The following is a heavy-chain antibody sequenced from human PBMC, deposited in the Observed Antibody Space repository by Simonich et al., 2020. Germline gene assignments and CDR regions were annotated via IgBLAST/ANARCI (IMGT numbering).Heavy chain of an antibody. CDR1: GGSISSYY. CDR3: ARLPDY. J-gene: IGHJ4*02. CDR2: IYYSGST. V-gene: IGHV4-59*08. Sequence: QVQLQESCPGLVKPSETLSLTCTVSGGSISSYYWSWIRQPPGKGLEWIGYIYYSGSTNYNPSLKSRVTISVDTSKNQFSLKLSSVTAADTAVYYCARLPDYWGQGTLVTVSS.